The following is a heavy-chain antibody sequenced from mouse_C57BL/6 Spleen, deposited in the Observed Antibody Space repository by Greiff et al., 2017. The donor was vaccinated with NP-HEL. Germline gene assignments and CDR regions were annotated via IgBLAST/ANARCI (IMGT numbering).Heavy chain of an antibody. CDR3: ATYSNYYFDY. Sequence: QVQLQQSGAELVKPGASVKLSCKASGYTFTSYWMQWVKQRPGQGLEWIGEIDPSDSYTNYNQKFKGKATLTVDTSSSTAYMQLSSLTSEDSAVYYCATYSNYYFDYWGQGTTLTVSS. CDR2: IDPSDSYT. J-gene: IGHJ2*01. CDR1: GYTFTSYW. V-gene: IGHV1-50*01. D-gene: IGHD2-5*01.